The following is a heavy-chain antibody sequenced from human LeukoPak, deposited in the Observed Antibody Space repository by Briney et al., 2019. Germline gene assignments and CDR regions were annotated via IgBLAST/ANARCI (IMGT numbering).Heavy chain of an antibody. CDR3: ARLGYCSGGSCYYYYYMDV. V-gene: IGHV4-39*07. Sequence: SETLSLTCTVSDGSISSSSYYWGWIRQPPGKGLEWIGSIYYGSVFYSVSTYYNPSLKSRVTMSGDTPKNQFSLKLSSVTAADTAAYYCARLGYCSGGSCYYYYYMDVWGKGTTVTVSS. CDR1: DGSISSSSYY. CDR2: IYYGSVFYSVST. J-gene: IGHJ6*03. D-gene: IGHD2-15*01.